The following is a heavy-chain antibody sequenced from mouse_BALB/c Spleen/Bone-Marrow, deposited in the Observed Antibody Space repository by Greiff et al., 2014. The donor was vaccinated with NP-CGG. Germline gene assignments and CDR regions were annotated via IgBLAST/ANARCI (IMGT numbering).Heavy chain of an antibody. CDR1: GFSLTTYG. Sequence: VKLVESGPGLVAPSQSLSITCTVSGFSLTTYGVHWVRQPPGKGLEWLGVLWADGSTNYNSALMSRLSISKDNSKSQVFLKMNSLQTDDTAVYYCARITTATGAMDYWGQGTSVTVSS. CDR3: ARITTATGAMDY. V-gene: IGHV2-9*02. CDR2: LWADGST. J-gene: IGHJ4*01. D-gene: IGHD1-2*01.